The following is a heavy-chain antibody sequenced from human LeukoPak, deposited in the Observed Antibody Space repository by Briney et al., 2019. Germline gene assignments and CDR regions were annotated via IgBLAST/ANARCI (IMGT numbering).Heavy chain of an antibody. CDR2: ISDTGVST. CDR1: GITLSNYG. CDR3: AKRGVVIRVILVGFHKQAYYFDS. V-gene: IGHV3-23*01. D-gene: IGHD3-10*01. J-gene: IGHJ4*02. Sequence: GGSMRLSCAVSGITLSNYGMSWVRQAPGKGLEWVAGISDTGVSTNYADSVKGRFTISRDNPKNTLYLQMNSLRAEDTAVYFCAKRGVVIRVILVGFHKQAYYFDSWGQGALVTVSS.